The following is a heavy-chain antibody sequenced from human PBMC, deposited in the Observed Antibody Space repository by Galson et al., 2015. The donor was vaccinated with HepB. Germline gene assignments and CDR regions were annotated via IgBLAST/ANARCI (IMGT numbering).Heavy chain of an antibody. Sequence: SVKVSCKASGSTFTSYGISWVRQAPGQGLEWMGWISAYNGNTNYAQKLQGRVTMTTDTSTSTAYMELRSLRSDDTAVYYCARDSEYSGYTGIDYWGQGTLVTVSS. CDR3: ARDSEYSGYTGIDY. CDR2: ISAYNGNT. D-gene: IGHD5-12*01. CDR1: GSTFTSYG. V-gene: IGHV1-18*01. J-gene: IGHJ4*02.